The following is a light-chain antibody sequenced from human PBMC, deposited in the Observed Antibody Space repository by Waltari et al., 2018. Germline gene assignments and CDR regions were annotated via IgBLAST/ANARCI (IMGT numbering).Light chain of an antibody. CDR3: LQYSNSPQI. CDR1: QSISTW. V-gene: IGKV1-5*01. Sequence: DIQMTQSPSSLSASVGDTVTITCRASQSISTWLDWYQQKPGKAPKLLLYKASSLQSGVPSRFSGSGSGTEFTLMISSLQPEDFATYYCLQYSNSPQIFGQGTKVEI. CDR2: KAS. J-gene: IGKJ2*01.